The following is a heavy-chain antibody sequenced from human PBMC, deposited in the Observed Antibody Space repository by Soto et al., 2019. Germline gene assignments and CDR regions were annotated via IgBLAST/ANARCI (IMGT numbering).Heavy chain of an antibody. J-gene: IGHJ3*02. D-gene: IGHD6-6*01. CDR3: AKYSSSSGNAFDI. CDR2: IWYDGSNK. Sequence: QVQLVESGGGVVQPGRSLRLSCAASGFTFSSYGMHWVRQAPGKGLEWVAVIWYDGSNKYYADSVKGRFTISRDNSKNTLYLQMNSLRAGDTAVYYCAKYSSSSGNAFDIWGQGTMVTVSS. V-gene: IGHV3-33*06. CDR1: GFTFSSYG.